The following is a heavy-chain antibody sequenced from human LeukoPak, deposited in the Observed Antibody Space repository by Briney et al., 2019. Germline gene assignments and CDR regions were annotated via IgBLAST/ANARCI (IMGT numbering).Heavy chain of an antibody. D-gene: IGHD6-19*01. CDR3: ARQVLSSGEPKNIDY. Sequence: SETLSLPCTVSGGSISNSDYYWAWIRQPPGKGLDWIGTIYYTGSSYYNPSLKSRVTMSVDTSKNQFSLKLTSVTAADTAVYYCARQVLSSGEPKNIDYWGQGILVTVSS. CDR1: GGSISNSDYY. CDR2: IYYTGSS. J-gene: IGHJ4*02. V-gene: IGHV4-39*01.